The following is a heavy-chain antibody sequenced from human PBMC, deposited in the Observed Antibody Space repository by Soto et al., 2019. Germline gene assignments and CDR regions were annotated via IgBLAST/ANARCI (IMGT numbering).Heavy chain of an antibody. CDR2: IIPIFGTA. V-gene: IGHV1-69*13. J-gene: IGHJ6*02. CDR1: GGTFSSYA. Sequence: VASVKVSCKASGGTFSSYAISWVRQAPGQGLEWMGGIIPIFGTANYAQKFQGRVTITADESTSTAYMELSSLRSEDTAVYYCAMRWFGANYYYGMDVWGQGTTVTVSS. D-gene: IGHD3-10*01. CDR3: AMRWFGANYYYGMDV.